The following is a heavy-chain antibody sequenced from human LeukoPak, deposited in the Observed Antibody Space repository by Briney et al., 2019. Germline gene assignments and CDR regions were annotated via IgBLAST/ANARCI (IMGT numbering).Heavy chain of an antibody. D-gene: IGHD6-13*01. Sequence: PGGSLRLSCAASGFTFDDYAMHWVRQAPGKGLEWVSGISWNSGSIGYADSVKGRFTISRDNAKNSLYLQMNSLRAEDMALYYCAKDRSSSPRWYFDLWGRGTLVTVSS. CDR3: AKDRSSSPRWYFDL. CDR1: GFTFDDYA. J-gene: IGHJ2*01. V-gene: IGHV3-9*03. CDR2: ISWNSGSI.